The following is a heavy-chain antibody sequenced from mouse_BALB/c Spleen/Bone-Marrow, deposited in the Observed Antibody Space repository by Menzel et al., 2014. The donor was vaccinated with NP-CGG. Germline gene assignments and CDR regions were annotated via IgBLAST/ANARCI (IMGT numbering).Heavy chain of an antibody. V-gene: IGHV2-5-1*01. Sequence: VQLQQSGPSLVQPSQSLSITCTVSGFSLTSYGVHWVRQSPGKGLEWLGVIWRGGSTDYNAAFMPRLSITKDNSKSQVFFKMNSLQADDTAIYYCAKTDYWGQGTTLTVSS. CDR2: IWRGGST. CDR3: AKTDY. J-gene: IGHJ2*01. CDR1: GFSLTSYG.